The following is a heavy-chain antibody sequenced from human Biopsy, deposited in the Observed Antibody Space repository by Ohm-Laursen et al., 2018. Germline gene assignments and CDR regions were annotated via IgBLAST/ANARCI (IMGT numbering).Heavy chain of an antibody. J-gene: IGHJ6*02. CDR1: GSTFTDYY. CDR3: ARGVEGCYYYAMDV. CDR2: ITSCGSTT. V-gene: IGHV3-11*01. Sequence: SLTLSCAATGSTFTDYYICWIRQAPGKGLEWVSYITSCGSTTAYSDSVKGRFTISTDNAKSSLFLQMNSLIAEDTAVYYFARGVEGCYYYAMDVWGQGTTVTVSS. D-gene: IGHD5-24*01.